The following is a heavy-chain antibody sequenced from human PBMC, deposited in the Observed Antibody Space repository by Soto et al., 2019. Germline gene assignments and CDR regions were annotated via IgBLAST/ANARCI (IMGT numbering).Heavy chain of an antibody. Sequence: SETLFLTCAVSGGSISSGGYSWAWIRQSPGRGLEWIGSIYYSGSTYYSPSLKSRISLFVDTSKNQFSLTLTSVTAADTAVYFCARHGLTAYMAYYFDFWGQGALVTVSS. CDR1: GGSISSGGYS. CDR3: ARHGLTAYMAYYFDF. V-gene: IGHV4-39*01. CDR2: IYYSGST. D-gene: IGHD3-16*01. J-gene: IGHJ4*02.